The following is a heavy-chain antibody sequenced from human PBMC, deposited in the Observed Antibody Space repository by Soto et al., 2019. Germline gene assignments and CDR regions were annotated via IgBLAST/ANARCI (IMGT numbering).Heavy chain of an antibody. J-gene: IGHJ4*02. CDR1: GGSFSSYA. CDR3: AGVSYLDFWTGYYPTDY. Sequence: QVQLVQSGAEVKKPGSSVKVSRKASGGSFSSYAMSWVRQAPGQGLEWMGGIILTSGTANYAQKFQGRVTITADESTSTAYMELSSLRSEDTAVYYCAGVSYLDFWTGYYPTDYWGQGTLVAVSS. V-gene: IGHV1-69*01. CDR2: IILTSGTA. D-gene: IGHD3-3*01.